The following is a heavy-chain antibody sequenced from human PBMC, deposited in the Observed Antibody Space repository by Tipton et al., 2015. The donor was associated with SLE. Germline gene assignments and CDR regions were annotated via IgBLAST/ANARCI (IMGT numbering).Heavy chain of an antibody. CDR2: ITRGGSTI. CDR1: GFSFSDTY. J-gene: IGHJ6*02. Sequence: GSLRLSCVGSGFSFSDTYMNWIRQAPGKGLEWLSYITRGGSTIFYIESLQGRFTVSRDNAKNSLYLEINSLRVEDTAVYYCARGPQLDVWGRGTTVIVSS. CDR3: ARGPQLDV. D-gene: IGHD6-13*01. V-gene: IGHV3-11*01.